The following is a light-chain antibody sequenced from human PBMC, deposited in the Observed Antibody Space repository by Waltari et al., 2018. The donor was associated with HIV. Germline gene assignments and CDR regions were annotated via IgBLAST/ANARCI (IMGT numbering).Light chain of an antibody. CDR1: QSVPANY. CDR3: QQYGSSLFT. CDR2: AAS. Sequence: EIVLTQSPGTLSLSPGERVTLSCRASQSVPANYVAWYQQKPARAPRLLIYAASSRATGIPDRFSGGGSGTDFTLTINSLEPEDFAVYFCQQYGSSLFTFGPGTKVDLK. V-gene: IGKV3-20*01. J-gene: IGKJ3*01.